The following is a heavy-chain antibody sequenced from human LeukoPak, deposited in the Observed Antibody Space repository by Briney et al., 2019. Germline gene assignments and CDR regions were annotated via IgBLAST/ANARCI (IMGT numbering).Heavy chain of an antibody. J-gene: IGHJ4*02. V-gene: IGHV3-48*04. CDR3: AKAGHGFGFDY. CDR1: GFTFSTYS. Sequence: PGGSLRLSCAASGFTFSTYSMNWVRQAPGKGLEWVSYIDTGTSTIYYADSVKGRFTISRDNAQNSLYLQMNSLRAEDTAVYYCAKAGHGFGFDYWGQGTLVTVSS. CDR2: IDTGTSTI. D-gene: IGHD3-3*01.